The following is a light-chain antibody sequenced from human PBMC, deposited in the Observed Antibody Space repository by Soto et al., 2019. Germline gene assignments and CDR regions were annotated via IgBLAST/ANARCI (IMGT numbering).Light chain of an antibody. CDR2: GAS. CDR3: QQYGSSPTYT. V-gene: IGKV3-20*01. J-gene: IGKJ2*01. Sequence: EIVLTQSPGTLSLSPGERATLSCRASQSVSSSYFAWYQQKPGHAPRLLIYGASGRATGIPDRFSGSGSGTDFTLTISRLEPEDLAVYYCQQYGSSPTYTFGQGTKLEIK. CDR1: QSVSSSY.